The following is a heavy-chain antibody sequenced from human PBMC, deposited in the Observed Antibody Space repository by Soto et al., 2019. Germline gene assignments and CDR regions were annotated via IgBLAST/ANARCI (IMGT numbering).Heavy chain of an antibody. CDR3: ARVERGITILGGVIPPFDD. J-gene: IGHJ4*02. D-gene: IGHD3-3*01. V-gene: IGHV3-11*01. Sequence: GGSLRLSCAASGFTFSDYYMSWIRQAPGKGLEWVSYISSSGSTIYYADSVKGRFTISRDNAKNSLYLQMNSLRAEDTAVYYYARVERGITILGGVIPPFDDWGEGTRVTVSS. CDR2: ISSSGSTI. CDR1: GFTFSDYY.